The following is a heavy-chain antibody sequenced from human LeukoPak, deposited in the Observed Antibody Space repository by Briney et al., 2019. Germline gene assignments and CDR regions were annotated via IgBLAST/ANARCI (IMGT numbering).Heavy chain of an antibody. D-gene: IGHD6-19*01. CDR3: AKDGGAVAGIYFDY. CDR1: GFTFSSYA. V-gene: IGHV3-23*01. CDR2: ISGNGGST. J-gene: IGHJ4*02. Sequence: GGSLRLSCVVSGFTFSSYAMSWVRQAPGKGLEWVSAISGNGGSTYYTDSVKGRFTISRDNSKNTLYLQMNSLRAEDTAVYYCAKDGGAVAGIYFDYWGQGTLVTVSS.